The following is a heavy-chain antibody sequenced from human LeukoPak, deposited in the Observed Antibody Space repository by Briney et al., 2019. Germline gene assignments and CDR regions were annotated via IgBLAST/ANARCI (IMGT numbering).Heavy chain of an antibody. J-gene: IGHJ4*02. D-gene: IGHD6-19*01. CDR1: GFTFSSYS. CDR2: ISSSSSYI. Sequence: GGSLRLSCAASGFTFSSYSMNWVRQAPGKGLEWVSYISSSSSYIYYADSVKGRFTISRDNAKNSLYLQMNSLRAEDTAVYYCARAASGYSSGWSFDYWGQGTLVTVSS. CDR3: ARAASGYSSGWSFDY. V-gene: IGHV3-21*01.